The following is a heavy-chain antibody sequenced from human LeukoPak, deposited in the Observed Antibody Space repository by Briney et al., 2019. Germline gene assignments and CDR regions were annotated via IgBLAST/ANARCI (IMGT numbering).Heavy chain of an antibody. Sequence: ASVKVSCKTSGYTFTSYHINWVRQATGQGLEWMGWMNPYSGDRGYAQKFQGRLFITSDTSISTVYMDLSSLRSEDTAVYFCARTTSLTASGYDYWGQGTLVTVSS. J-gene: IGHJ4*02. CDR1: GYTFTSYH. V-gene: IGHV1-8*03. D-gene: IGHD4-17*01. CDR3: ARTTSLTASGYDY. CDR2: MNPYSGDR.